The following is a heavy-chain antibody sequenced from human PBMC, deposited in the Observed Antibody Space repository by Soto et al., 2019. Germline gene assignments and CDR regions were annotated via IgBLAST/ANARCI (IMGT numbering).Heavy chain of an antibody. CDR1: GFTVSSNY. V-gene: IGHV3-23*01. CDR3: AKGPLLYYYDSSGYYFDY. Sequence: GGSLRLSCAASGFTVSSNYMSWVRQAPGKGLEWVSAISGSGGSTYYADSVKGRFTISRDNSKNKLYLQMTSLRAEDTALYSFAKGPLLYYYDSSGYYFDYWGQGTLVPVSS. J-gene: IGHJ4*02. D-gene: IGHD3-22*01. CDR2: ISGSGGST.